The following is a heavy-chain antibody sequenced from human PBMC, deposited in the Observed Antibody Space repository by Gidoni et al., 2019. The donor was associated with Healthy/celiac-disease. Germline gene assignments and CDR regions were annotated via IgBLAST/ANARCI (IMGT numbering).Heavy chain of an antibody. J-gene: IGHJ6*02. CDR3: ARDLVSGASIVATSVWHYYYGMDV. Sequence: EVQLVESGGGVVRPGGSRRLSCAASGCTCDEYGRSWVRQAPGKGLEWVSGITWNGGRTGYADSVNGRFTISGDNAKNSLSLQMNSLRAEDTALYYCARDLVSGASIVATSVWHYYYGMDVWGQGTTVTVSS. V-gene: IGHV3-20*04. CDR1: GCTCDEYG. D-gene: IGHD5-12*01. CDR2: ITWNGGRT.